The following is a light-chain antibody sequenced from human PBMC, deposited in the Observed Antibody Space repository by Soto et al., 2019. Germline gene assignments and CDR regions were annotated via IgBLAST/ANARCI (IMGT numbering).Light chain of an antibody. J-gene: IGKJ2*01. CDR2: GAS. CDR3: QQYGSPPLYT. V-gene: IGKV3-20*01. Sequence: EIVLTQSPGTLSLSPGERATLSGRASQCVSNSYLAWYQQKPGQAPRLLIYGASSRATGIPDRFSGSGSGTDFTLTISRLEPEDFAVYYCQQYGSPPLYTFGQGTKLEIK. CDR1: QCVSNSY.